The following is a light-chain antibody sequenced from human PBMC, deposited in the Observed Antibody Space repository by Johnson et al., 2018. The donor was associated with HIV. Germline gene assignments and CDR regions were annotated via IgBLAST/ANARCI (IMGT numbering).Light chain of an antibody. J-gene: IGLJ1*01. CDR3: GTWDSSLSAGV. CDR2: ENN. V-gene: IGLV1-51*02. Sequence: QSLLTQPPSVSAAPGQKVTISCSGSSSNIGNNYVSWYQQLPGTAPKLLIYENNKRPSGIPDRFSGSKSGTSATLRITVLQTGDEADYYCGTWDSSLSAGVFGTGTKVTVL. CDR1: SSNIGNNY.